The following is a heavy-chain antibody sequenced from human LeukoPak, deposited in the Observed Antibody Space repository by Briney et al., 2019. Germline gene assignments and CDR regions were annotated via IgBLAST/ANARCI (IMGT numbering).Heavy chain of an antibody. Sequence: PGGSLRLSCAASGFTFDDYAMHWVRQAPGKGLEWVSGISWNSGSIGYADSVKGRFTISRDNAKNSLYLQMNSLRTEDTALYYCAKVVNYYYGMDVWGQGTTVTVSS. D-gene: IGHD2-21*01. CDR1: GFTFDDYA. V-gene: IGHV3-9*01. J-gene: IGHJ6*02. CDR2: ISWNSGSI. CDR3: AKVVNYYYGMDV.